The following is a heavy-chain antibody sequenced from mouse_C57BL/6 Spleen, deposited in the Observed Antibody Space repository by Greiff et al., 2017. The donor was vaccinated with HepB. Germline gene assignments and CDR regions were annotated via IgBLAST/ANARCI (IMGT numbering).Heavy chain of an antibody. CDR3: TTVDSSGYGSFFAY. J-gene: IGHJ3*01. D-gene: IGHD3-2*02. CDR1: GFNIKDYY. V-gene: IGHV14-1*01. Sequence: VHVKQSGAELVRPGASVKLSCTASGFNIKDYYMHWVKQRPEQGLEWIGRIDPEDGDTEYAPKFQGKATMTADTSSNTAYLQLSSLTSEDTAVYYCTTVDSSGYGSFFAYWGQGTLVTVSA. CDR2: IDPEDGDT.